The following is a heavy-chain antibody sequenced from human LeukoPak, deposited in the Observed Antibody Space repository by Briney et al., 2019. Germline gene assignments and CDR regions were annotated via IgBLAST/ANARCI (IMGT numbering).Heavy chain of an antibody. CDR1: GDSISSGSYY. J-gene: IGHJ6*02. V-gene: IGHV4-61*02. CDR2: IYTSGST. CDR3: ARDQYEVEDDSSGYPYYYYYGMDV. Sequence: SETLSLTCTVSGDSISSGSYYWSWIRQPAGKGLEWIGRIYTSGSTNYNPSLKSRVTISVDTSKNQFSLKLSSVTAADTAVYYCARDQYEVEDDSSGYPYYYYYGMDVWGQGTTVTVSS. D-gene: IGHD3-22*01.